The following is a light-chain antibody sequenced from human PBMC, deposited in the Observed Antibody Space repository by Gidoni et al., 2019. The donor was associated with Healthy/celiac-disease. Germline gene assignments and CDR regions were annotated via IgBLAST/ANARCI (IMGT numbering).Light chain of an antibody. Sequence: SYELTQPPSVPVALGQTARITRGGNNTGSKNVHWYQQKPGQAPVLVIYRDSNRPSGSPERFTGSNSGNTATRTISRAQAGDEADYYCQVWDSSFYVVFGGGTKLTVL. CDR1: NTGSKN. CDR3: QVWDSSFYVV. J-gene: IGLJ2*01. V-gene: IGLV3-9*01. CDR2: RDS.